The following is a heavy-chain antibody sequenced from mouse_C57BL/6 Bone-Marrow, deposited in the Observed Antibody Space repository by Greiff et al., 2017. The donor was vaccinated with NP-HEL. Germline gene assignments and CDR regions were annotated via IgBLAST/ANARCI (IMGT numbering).Heavy chain of an antibody. J-gene: IGHJ3*01. D-gene: IGHD4-1*01. Sequence: EVQGVESGGDLVKPGGSLKLSCAASGFTFSSYGMSWVRQTPDKRLEWVATISSGGSYTYYPDSVKGRFTISRDNAKNTLYLQMSSLKSEDTAMYYCAGRAYWGQGTLVTVSA. CDR3: AGRAY. CDR1: GFTFSSYG. V-gene: IGHV5-6*01. CDR2: ISSGGSYT.